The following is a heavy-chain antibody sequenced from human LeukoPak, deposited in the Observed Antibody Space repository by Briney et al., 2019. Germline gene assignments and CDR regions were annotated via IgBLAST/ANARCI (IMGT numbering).Heavy chain of an antibody. J-gene: IGHJ4*02. CDR1: GFTFSNYG. CDR2: ITGSGGST. V-gene: IGHV3-23*01. D-gene: IGHD2-8*01. CDR3: ARDPGPSNGAGY. Sequence: GGSLRLSCAASGFTFSNYGLSWVRQAPGKGLEWVSGITGSGGSTYYADSVKGRFTISRDNAKNSLYLQMNSLRAEDTAVYYCARDPGPSNGAGYWGQGTLVTVSS.